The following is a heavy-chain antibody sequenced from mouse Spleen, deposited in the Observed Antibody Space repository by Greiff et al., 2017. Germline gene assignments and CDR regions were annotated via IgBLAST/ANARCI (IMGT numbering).Heavy chain of an antibody. CDR3: ARGELRDWYFDV. Sequence: LVESEGGLVQPGSSMKLSCTASGFTFSDYYMAWVRQVPEKGLEWVANINYDGSSTYYLDSLKSRFIISRDNAKNILYLQMSSLKSEDTATYYCARGELRDWYFDVWGAGTTVTVSS. D-gene: IGHD1-1*01. CDR1: GFTFSDYY. V-gene: IGHV5-16*01. J-gene: IGHJ1*01. CDR2: INYDGSST.